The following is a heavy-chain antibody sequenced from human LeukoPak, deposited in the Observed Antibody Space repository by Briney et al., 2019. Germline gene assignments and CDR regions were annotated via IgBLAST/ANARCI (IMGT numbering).Heavy chain of an antibody. CDR2: IYHSGST. D-gene: IGHD3-10*01. Sequence: SETLSLTCAVSGGSISSGGYSWSWIRQPPGQGLEWIGYIYHSGSTYYNPSLKSRVTISVDRSKNQFSLKLSSVTAADTAVYYCASSRGYGSGSYGLFDYWGQGTLVTVSS. CDR3: ASSRGYGSGSYGLFDY. J-gene: IGHJ4*02. CDR1: GGSISSGGYS. V-gene: IGHV4-30-2*01.